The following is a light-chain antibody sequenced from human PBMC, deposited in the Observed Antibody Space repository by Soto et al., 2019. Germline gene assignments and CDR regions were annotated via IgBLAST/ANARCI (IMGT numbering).Light chain of an antibody. CDR1: RNVDKW. V-gene: IGKV1-5*03. CDR3: QQYYSFWT. Sequence: DIQMTQSPSFVSASLGDRVTIACRASRNVDKWLAWYHQKPGKAPRLLIYAASNLESGVPSRFGGSGSATEFTLTINSLQPDDVGNYYCQQYYSFWTFGPGPRWKSN. CDR2: AAS. J-gene: IGKJ1*01.